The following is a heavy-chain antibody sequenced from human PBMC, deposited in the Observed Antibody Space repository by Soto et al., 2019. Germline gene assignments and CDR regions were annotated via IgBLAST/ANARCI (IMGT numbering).Heavy chain of an antibody. CDR1: CGSFTSGGYY. J-gene: IGHJ6*02. Sequence: QVQLQASGPGLVKPSETLSLTCTVSCGSFTSGGYYWTWIRQLPGKGLEWIGYISYSGSTYYNPSLKRRVVISKDLSKKPFSLKLTSVTAADTAVYFCARDRRAARDGMDVWGQGTTVIVSS. CDR2: ISYSGST. CDR3: ARDRRAARDGMDV. D-gene: IGHD6-25*01. V-gene: IGHV4-31*03.